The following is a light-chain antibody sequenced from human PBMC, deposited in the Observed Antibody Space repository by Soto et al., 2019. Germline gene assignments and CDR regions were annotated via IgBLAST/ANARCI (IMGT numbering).Light chain of an antibody. CDR1: QSVNSNS. V-gene: IGKV3-20*01. CDR2: AAS. Sequence: EIVLTQSPGTLSLSPGERATLSCGASQSVNSNSLAWYQQTPGQSPRLLFYAASNMASNVPDRFSASGSGTDFTLTISRLEPEDFAVYHCQQYGSSPLTFGGGTKVEIK. J-gene: IGKJ4*01. CDR3: QQYGSSPLT.